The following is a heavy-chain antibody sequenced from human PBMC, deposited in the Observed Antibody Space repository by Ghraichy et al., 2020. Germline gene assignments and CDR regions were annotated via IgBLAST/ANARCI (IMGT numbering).Heavy chain of an antibody. Sequence: SETLSLTCTVSGGSISSSSYYWGWIRQPPGKGLEWIGSIYYSGSTYYNPSLKSRVTISVDTSKNQFSLKLSSVTAADTAVYYCARTYCGGDCYSENYYYYGMDVWGQGTTVTVSS. CDR1: GGSISSSSYY. CDR3: ARTYCGGDCYSENYYYYGMDV. CDR2: IYYSGST. D-gene: IGHD2-21*02. V-gene: IGHV4-39*01. J-gene: IGHJ6*02.